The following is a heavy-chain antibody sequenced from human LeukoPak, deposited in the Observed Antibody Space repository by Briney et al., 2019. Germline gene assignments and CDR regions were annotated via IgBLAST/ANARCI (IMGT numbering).Heavy chain of an antibody. V-gene: IGHV4-59*01. CDR2: IYYSGST. Sequence: SETLSPTCTVSGGSISSYYWSWIRQPPGKGLEWIGYIYYSGSTNHNPSLKSRVTISVDTSKNQFSLKLSSVTAADTAVYYCARSRADYDILTGRPYYYYMDVWGKGTTVTVSS. CDR1: GGSISSYY. J-gene: IGHJ6*03. D-gene: IGHD3-9*01. CDR3: ARSRADYDILTGRPYYYYMDV.